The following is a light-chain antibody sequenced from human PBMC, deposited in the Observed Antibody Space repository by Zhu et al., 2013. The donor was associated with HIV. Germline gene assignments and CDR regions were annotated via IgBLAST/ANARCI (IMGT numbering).Light chain of an antibody. V-gene: IGKV1-39*01. CDR1: QSISSY. CDR2: AAS. Sequence: DIQMTQSPSSLSASVGDRVTITCRASQSISSYLNWYQQKPGKAPKLLIYAASSLQSGVPSRFSGSGSGTEFTLAISSLQPEDSATYYCQQSYGFPRTFGQGTRLQI. CDR3: QQSYGFPRT. J-gene: IGKJ1*01.